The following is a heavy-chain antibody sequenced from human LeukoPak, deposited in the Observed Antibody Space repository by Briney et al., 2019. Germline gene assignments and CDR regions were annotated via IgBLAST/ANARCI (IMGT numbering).Heavy chain of an antibody. CDR3: ARVLRDYSNYGRIDY. J-gene: IGHJ4*02. V-gene: IGHV4-59*01. Sequence: SETLSLTCTVSGGSISSYYWSWIRQPPGKGLDWIGYIYYSGSTNYNPSLKSRVTISVDTSKNQFSLKLSSVTAADTAVYYCARVLRDYSNYGRIDYWGQGTLVTVSS. D-gene: IGHD4-11*01. CDR1: GGSISSYY. CDR2: IYYSGST.